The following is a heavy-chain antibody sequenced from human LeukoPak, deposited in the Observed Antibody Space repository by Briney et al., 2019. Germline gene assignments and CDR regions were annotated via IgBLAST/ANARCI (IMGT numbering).Heavy chain of an antibody. D-gene: IGHD1-26*01. J-gene: IGHJ4*02. CDR3: AKWSVGATFDY. CDR2: ISGSGGST. Sequence: GGSLRLSCAPSGFTLSSYAMSWVPQAPGGGGEGVSAISGSGGSTYYADSVKGRFTISRDNSKNTLYLQMNSVRAEDTAVYYCAKWSVGATFDYWGQGTLVTVSS. V-gene: IGHV3-23*01. CDR1: GFTLSSYA.